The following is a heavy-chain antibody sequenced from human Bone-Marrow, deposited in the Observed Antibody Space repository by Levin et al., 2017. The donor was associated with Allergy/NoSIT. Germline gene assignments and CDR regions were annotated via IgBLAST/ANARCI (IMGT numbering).Heavy chain of an antibody. J-gene: IGHJ3*02. V-gene: IGHV1-18*01. CDR3: ARVKQWLVQKDAFDI. D-gene: IGHD6-19*01. CDR2: ISAYNGNT. Sequence: ASVKVSCKASGYTFTSYGISWVRQAPGQGLEWMGWISAYNGNTNYAQKLQGRVTMTTDTSTSTAYMELRSLRSDDTAVYYCARVKQWLVQKDAFDIWGQGTMVTVSS. CDR1: GYTFTSYG.